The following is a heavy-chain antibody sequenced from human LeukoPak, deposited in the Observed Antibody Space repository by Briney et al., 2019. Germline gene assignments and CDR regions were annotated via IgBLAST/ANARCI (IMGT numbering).Heavy chain of an antibody. D-gene: IGHD3-3*01. V-gene: IGHV3-21*01. CDR3: ARETDYDFWSGYLLY. Sequence: GGSLRLSCAASGFTFSSYSMNWVRQAPGKGLEWVSSISSSSSYIYYADSVKGRFTISRDSAKNSLYLQMNSLRAEDTAVYYCARETDYDFWSGYLLYWGQGTLVTVSS. CDR1: GFTFSSYS. J-gene: IGHJ4*02. CDR2: ISSSSSYI.